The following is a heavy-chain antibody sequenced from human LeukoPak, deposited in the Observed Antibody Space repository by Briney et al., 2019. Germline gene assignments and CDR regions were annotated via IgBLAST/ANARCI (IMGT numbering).Heavy chain of an antibody. J-gene: IGHJ4*02. CDR3: TTYMAARPDNFGF. D-gene: IGHD6-6*01. V-gene: IGHV3-15*01. Sequence: GGSLRLSCAASGFNFNNAWMSWVRQAPGMGLEWVGRIKSKTSGGTTDYAAPVEGRFTISRDDSKNTLFLQMNSLKTEDTAFYYCTTYMAARPDNFGFWGQGTLVTVSS. CDR1: GFNFNNAW. CDR2: IKSKTSGGTT.